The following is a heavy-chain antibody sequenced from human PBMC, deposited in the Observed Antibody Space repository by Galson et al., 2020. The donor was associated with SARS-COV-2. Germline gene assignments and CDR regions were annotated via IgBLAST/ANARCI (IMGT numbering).Heavy chain of an antibody. Sequence: GGSLRLSCAASGFTFSSYAMHWVRQAPGKGLEWVAVISYDGSNKYYADSVKGRFTISRDNSKNTLYLQMNSLRAEDTAVYYCARPYSRSYEGWFDPWGQGTLVTVSS. CDR2: ISYDGSNK. CDR3: ARPYSRSYEGWFDP. CDR1: GFTFSSYA. J-gene: IGHJ5*02. D-gene: IGHD1-26*01. V-gene: IGHV3-30-3*01.